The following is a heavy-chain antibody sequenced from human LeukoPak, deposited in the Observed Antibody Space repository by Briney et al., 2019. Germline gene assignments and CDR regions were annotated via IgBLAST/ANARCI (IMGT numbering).Heavy chain of an antibody. J-gene: IGHJ4*02. V-gene: IGHV3-7*01. CDR2: TNYDGSEK. CDR1: EFIPSLYW. Sequence: GGSLRLSCAASEFIPSLYWMGWVRQAPGKGLEWVANTNYDGSEKYYVDSVKGRFTISRDYAKNSLYLQMDSLRVEDTAVYYCMRDEIWGQGTLVTVSS. CDR3: MRDEI.